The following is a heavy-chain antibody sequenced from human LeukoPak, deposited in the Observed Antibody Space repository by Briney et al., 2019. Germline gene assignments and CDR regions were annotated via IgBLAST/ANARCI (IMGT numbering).Heavy chain of an antibody. D-gene: IGHD1-26*01. CDR3: AKGGKWDVTPLDY. V-gene: IGHV3-23*01. CDR1: GFTFSSYA. CDR2: ISGSGGST. Sequence: GGSLRLSCAASGFTFSSYAMSWVRQAPGKGLEWVSAISGSGGSTYYAGSVKGRFTISRDNSKNTLYLQMNSLRAEDTAVYYCAKGGKWDVTPLDYWGQGTLVTVSS. J-gene: IGHJ4*02.